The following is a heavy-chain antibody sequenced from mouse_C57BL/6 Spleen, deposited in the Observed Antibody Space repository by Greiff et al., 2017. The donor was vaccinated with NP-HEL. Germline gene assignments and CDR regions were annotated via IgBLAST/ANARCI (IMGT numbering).Heavy chain of an antibody. D-gene: IGHD1-1*01. CDR3: ARAPDYYGSPYYFDY. V-gene: IGHV3-6*01. Sequence: DVKLQESGPGLVKPSQSLSLTCSVTGYSITSGYYWNWIRQFPGNKLEWMGYISYDGSNNYNPSLKNRISITRDTSKNQFFLKLNSVTTEDTATYYCARAPDYYGSPYYFDYWGQGTTLTVSS. CDR1: GYSITSGYY. CDR2: ISYDGSN. J-gene: IGHJ2*01.